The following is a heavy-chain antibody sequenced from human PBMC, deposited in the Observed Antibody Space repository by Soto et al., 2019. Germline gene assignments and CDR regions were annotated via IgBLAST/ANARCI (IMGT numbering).Heavy chain of an antibody. CDR2: INPNSGGT. CDR3: ASTHSYYYDTSGPDAFDI. J-gene: IGHJ3*02. CDR1: GYTFTSYA. Sequence: ASVKVSCKASGYTFTSYAMHWVRQAPGQRLEWMGWINPNSGGTNYAQKFQGRVTMTRDTSISTAYMELSRLRSDDTAVYYCASTHSYYYDTSGPDAFDIWGQGTMVTVSS. D-gene: IGHD3-22*01. V-gene: IGHV1-2*02.